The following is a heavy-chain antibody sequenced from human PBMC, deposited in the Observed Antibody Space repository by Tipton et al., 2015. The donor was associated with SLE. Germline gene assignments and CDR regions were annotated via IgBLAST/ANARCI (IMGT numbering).Heavy chain of an antibody. Sequence: LRLSCTVSGGSISSGGYYWSWIRQHPGKGLEWIGYIYYSGSTYYNPSLKSRVTISVDTSKNQFSLKLSSVTAADTAVYYCAVGHKQLVGYYFDYWGQGTLVTVSS. J-gene: IGHJ4*02. D-gene: IGHD6-6*01. V-gene: IGHV4-31*03. CDR3: AVGHKQLVGYYFDY. CDR2: IYYSGST. CDR1: GGSISSGGYY.